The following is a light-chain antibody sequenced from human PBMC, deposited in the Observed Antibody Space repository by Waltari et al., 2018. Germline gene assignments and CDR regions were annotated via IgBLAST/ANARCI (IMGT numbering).Light chain of an antibody. CDR1: SSDVGSDNL. CDR3: CSYAGSSTFYVV. Sequence: QSALTQPASVSGSPGQSITISCTGTSSDVGSDNLVSWYQQHPGKAPKLMIYEVSKRPSGVSNRFSGSKSGNTASLTISGLQAEDEADYYCCSYAGSSTFYVVFGGGTKLTVL. J-gene: IGLJ2*01. V-gene: IGLV2-23*02. CDR2: EVS.